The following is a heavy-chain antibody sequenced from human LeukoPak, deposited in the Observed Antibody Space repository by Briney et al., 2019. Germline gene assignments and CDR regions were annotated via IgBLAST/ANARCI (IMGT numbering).Heavy chain of an antibody. D-gene: IGHD6-19*01. CDR1: GFTISSNY. Sequence: PGGSLRLSCAASGFTISSNYMNWVRQTPGKGLEWVSLIYGGGSTYYADSVKGRFTISRDNSKNTLYLQMNSLGAEDTAVYYCARDLASSSGWEFDYWGQGTLVTVSS. CDR2: IYGGGST. V-gene: IGHV3-53*01. J-gene: IGHJ4*02. CDR3: ARDLASSSGWEFDY.